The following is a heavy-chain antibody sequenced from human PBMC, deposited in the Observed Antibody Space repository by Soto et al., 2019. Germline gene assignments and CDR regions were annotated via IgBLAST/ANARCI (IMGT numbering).Heavy chain of an antibody. V-gene: IGHV3-30*03. J-gene: IGHJ4*02. CDR1: GFGFSNYG. Sequence: SLRLSCTASGFGFSNYGMHWVRQAPGKGLEWVAGIFYDGSKKFYADSVKGRFTISRDNSKNSLYLQMSSLRAEDTAVYYCARTEYGDFDFWGQGTLVTVSS. CDR3: ARTEYGDFDF. D-gene: IGHD4-17*01. CDR2: IFYDGSKK.